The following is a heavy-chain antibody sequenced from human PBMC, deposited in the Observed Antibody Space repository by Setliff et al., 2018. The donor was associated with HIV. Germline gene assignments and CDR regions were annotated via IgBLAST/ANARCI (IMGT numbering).Heavy chain of an antibody. CDR3: ARMGPSGSYYPDAFDI. CDR2: IYWNDDK. V-gene: IGHV2-5*01. Sequence: PTLVNPTQTLTLTCTFSGFSFSTSGVAVGWIRQPPGKALEWLGIIYWNDDKRYRPSLKHRLTLSKDTSRDQVVLTMTNMDPVDTATYYCARMGPSGSYYPDAFDIWGQGTMVTVSS. J-gene: IGHJ3*02. D-gene: IGHD1-26*01. CDR1: GFSFSTSGVA.